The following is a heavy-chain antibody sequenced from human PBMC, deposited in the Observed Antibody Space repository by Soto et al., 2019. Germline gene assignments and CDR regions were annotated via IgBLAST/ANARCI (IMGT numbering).Heavy chain of an antibody. Sequence: GESLKISCKGFGYSFANYWINWVRQMPGKGLEWMASIDPSDSYITYSPSFQGHVTISADKSISTAYLQWSSLKASDTAMYYCARLLTYGSGRDYYGLDVWGQGTTLTVSS. J-gene: IGHJ6*02. CDR2: IDPSDSYI. V-gene: IGHV5-10-1*01. CDR3: ARLLTYGSGRDYYGLDV. CDR1: GYSFANYW. D-gene: IGHD3-10*01.